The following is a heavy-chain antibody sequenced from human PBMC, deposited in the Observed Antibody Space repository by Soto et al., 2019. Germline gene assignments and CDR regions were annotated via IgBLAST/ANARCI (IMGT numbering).Heavy chain of an antibody. J-gene: IGHJ2*01. Sequence: QVPLVESGGGVVQPGRSLRLSCAASGFTFSSYAMHWVRQAPGKGLEWVAVISYDGSNKYYADSVKGRFTMSRDNSKNTLYLQMNSLRAEDTAVYYCARDPLWGTAMVLWYFDLWGRGTLVTVSS. CDR2: ISYDGSNK. D-gene: IGHD5-18*01. CDR3: ARDPLWGTAMVLWYFDL. CDR1: GFTFSSYA. V-gene: IGHV3-30-3*01.